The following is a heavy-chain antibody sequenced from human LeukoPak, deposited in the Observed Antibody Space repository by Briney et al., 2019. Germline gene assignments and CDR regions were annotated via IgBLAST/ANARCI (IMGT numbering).Heavy chain of an antibody. CDR1: GFTFSSYA. Sequence: GGSLRLSYAASGFTFSSYAMSWVRQAPGKGLEWVGFIRFDGSDKYYADSVKGRFTISRDNSKNTLFLQINSLTAEDTAVYYCAKGSDFHVDVWGKGTTVTISS. J-gene: IGHJ6*04. CDR3: AKGSDFHVDV. V-gene: IGHV3-30*02. CDR2: IRFDGSDK. D-gene: IGHD3/OR15-3a*01.